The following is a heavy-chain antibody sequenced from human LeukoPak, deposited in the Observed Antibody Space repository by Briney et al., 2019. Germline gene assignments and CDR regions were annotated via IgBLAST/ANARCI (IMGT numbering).Heavy chain of an antibody. D-gene: IGHD5-24*01. J-gene: IGHJ6*02. CDR2: IIPIFGTA. V-gene: IGHV1-69*13. CDR1: GGTFSSYA. Sequence: SVKVSCKASGGTFSSYAISWVRQAPGQGLEWMGGIIPIFGTANYAQKFQGRVTITADESTSTAYMELSSQRSEDTSGEYCARGREYYYYGMDVWGQGTTVTVSS. CDR3: ARGREYYYYGMDV.